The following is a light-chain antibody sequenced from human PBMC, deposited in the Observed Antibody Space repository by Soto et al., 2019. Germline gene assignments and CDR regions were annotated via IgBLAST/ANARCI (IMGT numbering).Light chain of an antibody. V-gene: IGKV2-24*01. J-gene: IGKJ1*01. CDR1: QSIVHNDGNNY. Sequence: DIVMTQTPLSSPVTLGQAASISCRSSQSIVHNDGNNYLSWFQQRPGQPPRLLIYKVSDRFSGVTDRFSGSGAGTDFTLTISRVEAEDVGVYYCMQAPQSPWTFGQGTKVEIK. CDR2: KVS. CDR3: MQAPQSPWT.